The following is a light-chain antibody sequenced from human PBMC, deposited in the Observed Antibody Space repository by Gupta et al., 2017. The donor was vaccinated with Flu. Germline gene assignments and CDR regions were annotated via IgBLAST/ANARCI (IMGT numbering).Light chain of an antibody. CDR3: AAWDDSLSGLV. CDR1: SSNIGSNY. Sequence: QSVLTQPPSASGTPGPRVTISCSGGSSNIGSNYVFWYQQLPGTAPKVLIYRDNQRPSGVPDRVSGSKSGTSASLAISGLRSEDEADYYCAAWDDSLSGLVFGGGTKLTVL. CDR2: RDN. J-gene: IGLJ2*01. V-gene: IGLV1-47*01.